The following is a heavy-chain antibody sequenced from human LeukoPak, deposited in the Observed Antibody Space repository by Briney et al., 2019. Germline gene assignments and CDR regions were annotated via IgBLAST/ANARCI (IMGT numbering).Heavy chain of an antibody. V-gene: IGHV3-23*01. D-gene: IGHD6-19*01. CDR2: ISGSGGST. CDR3: AKDKSSGWLFDAFNI. CDR1: GFTVSSNY. Sequence: GGSLRLSCAASGFTVSSNYMSWVRQAPGKGLEWVSAISGSGGSTYYADSVKGRFTISRDNSKNTLYLQMNSLRAEDTAVYYCAKDKSSGWLFDAFNIWGQGTMVTVSS. J-gene: IGHJ3*02.